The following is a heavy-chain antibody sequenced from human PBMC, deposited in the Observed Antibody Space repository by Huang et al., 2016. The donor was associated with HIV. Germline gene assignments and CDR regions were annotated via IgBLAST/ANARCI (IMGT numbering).Heavy chain of an antibody. D-gene: IGHD5-12*01. CDR1: GFSFSKYA. CDR2: ISNDGTTT. CDR3: TREYTVAGAFDI. Sequence: QGQLVESGGGVVRPGRSLRLSCAASGFSFSKYAMHWVRQATGKGLEGVTFISNDGTTTYYANSVKGRLTISRDNFKNTLYLQMNRLRGDDTAVYYCTREYTVAGAFDIWGQGTMVTVSS. J-gene: IGHJ3*02. V-gene: IGHV3-30-3*01.